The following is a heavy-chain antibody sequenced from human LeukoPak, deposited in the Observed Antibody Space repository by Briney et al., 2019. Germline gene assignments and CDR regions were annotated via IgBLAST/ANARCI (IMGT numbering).Heavy chain of an antibody. J-gene: IGHJ5*02. CDR2: FFREDGEA. Sequence: GASVKVSFKVSGCALIDLSMFWVRQAPGKGLEWMGGFFREDGEAVYAQKFRGRVTMTEDTSTDTAYMDLSSLRSEDTAVYYCATLDLTPSVSAVAAWGQGTLVTVSS. D-gene: IGHD3-9*01. CDR1: GCALIDLS. CDR3: ATLDLTPSVSAVAA. V-gene: IGHV1-24*01.